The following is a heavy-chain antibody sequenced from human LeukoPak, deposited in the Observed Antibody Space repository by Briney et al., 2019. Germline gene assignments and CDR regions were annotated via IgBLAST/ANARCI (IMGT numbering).Heavy chain of an antibody. CDR1: GGSISSYY. J-gene: IGHJ4*02. CDR2: IYYSGST. V-gene: IGHV4-59*01. Sequence: SETLSLTCTVFGGSISSYYWSWIRQPPGKGLEWIGYIYYSGSTNYNPSLKSRVTISVDTSKNQFSLKLSSVTAADTAVYYCARGYSGYAGDYWGQGTLVTVSS. D-gene: IGHD5-12*01. CDR3: ARGYSGYAGDY.